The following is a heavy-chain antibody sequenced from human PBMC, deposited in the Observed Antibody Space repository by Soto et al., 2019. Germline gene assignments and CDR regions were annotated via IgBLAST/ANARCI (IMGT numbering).Heavy chain of an antibody. J-gene: IGHJ5*02. CDR2: INHSGST. D-gene: IGHD6-13*01. CDR1: GGSFGGYY. V-gene: IGHV4-34*01. Sequence: SETLSLTCAVYGGSFGGYYWNWIRQPPGKGLEWIGEINHSGSTNYNPSLKSRVTTSVDTSKNQFSLKLSSVTAADTAVYYCAPYSSSRGWFDPWGQGTLVTVSS. CDR3: APYSSSRGWFDP.